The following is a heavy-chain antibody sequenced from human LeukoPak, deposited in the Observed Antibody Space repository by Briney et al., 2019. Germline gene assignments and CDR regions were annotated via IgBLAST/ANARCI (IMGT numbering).Heavy chain of an antibody. CDR2: IWYDGSNK. CDR3: AEEVGAADSPYYFDY. D-gene: IGHD6-13*01. J-gene: IGHJ4*02. CDR1: GFTFSSYG. Sequence: GRSLRLSCAASGFTFSSYGMHWVRQAPGKGLEWVAVIWYDGSNKYYADSVKGRFTISRDNSKNTLYLQMNSLRAEDTAVYYCAEEVGAADSPYYFDYWGQGTLVTVSS. V-gene: IGHV3-33*06.